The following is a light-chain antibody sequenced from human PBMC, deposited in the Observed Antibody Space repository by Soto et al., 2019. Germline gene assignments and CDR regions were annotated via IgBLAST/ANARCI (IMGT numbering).Light chain of an antibody. V-gene: IGLV2-14*01. Sequence: QSALTQPASVSGSPGQSITISCTGTSSDVGSYNYVSWYQQHPGKAPKVMIYEVSNRPSGVSDRFSGSKSGNTASLTISGLQAGDEADYFCSSYTSSNTQVFGGGTKLTVL. CDR1: SSDVGSYNY. CDR2: EVS. CDR3: SSYTSSNTQV. J-gene: IGLJ3*02.